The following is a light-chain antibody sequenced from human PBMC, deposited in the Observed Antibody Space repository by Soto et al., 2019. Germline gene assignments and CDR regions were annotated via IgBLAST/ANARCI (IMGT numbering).Light chain of an antibody. J-gene: IGKJ1*01. Sequence: EIVLTQSPGTLSLSPGERATLSCRASQSVSNNYLAWYQHNPGQAPRLFIYGASNRATGIPDRFSGSGSGTDFTLTISKLEPEDFAVYYCQQYGSTGTFGQGTKVEIK. CDR3: QQYGSTGT. CDR2: GAS. V-gene: IGKV3-20*01. CDR1: QSVSNNY.